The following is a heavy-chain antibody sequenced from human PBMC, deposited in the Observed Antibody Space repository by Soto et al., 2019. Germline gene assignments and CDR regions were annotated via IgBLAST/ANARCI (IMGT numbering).Heavy chain of an antibody. V-gene: IGHV4-30-4*01. CDR1: GGSISSGDYY. J-gene: IGHJ6*02. CDR2: IYYSGST. Sequence: QVQLQESGPGLVKPSQTLSLTCTVSGGSISSGDYYWSWIRQPPGKGLEWIGYIYYSGSTYYNPSLKSRVTISVDTSKNQFSLKLSSVTAADTAVYYCARDWAPYCSGGSCYYYYYGMDVWGQGTTVTVSS. CDR3: ARDWAPYCSGGSCYYYYYGMDV. D-gene: IGHD2-15*01.